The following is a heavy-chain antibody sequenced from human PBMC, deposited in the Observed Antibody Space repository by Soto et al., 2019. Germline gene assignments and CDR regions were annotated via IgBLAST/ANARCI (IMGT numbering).Heavy chain of an antibody. J-gene: IGHJ6*02. Sequence: GASVKVSCKASGYTFTGYYMHWVRQAPGQGLEWMGWINPNSGGTNYAQKFQGWVTMTRDTSISTAYMELSRLRSDDTAVYYCARAYSTPNYYYYYYGMDVWGQGTTVTVSS. CDR3: ARAYSTPNYYYYYYGMDV. V-gene: IGHV1-2*04. CDR1: GYTFTGYY. D-gene: IGHD4-4*01. CDR2: INPNSGGT.